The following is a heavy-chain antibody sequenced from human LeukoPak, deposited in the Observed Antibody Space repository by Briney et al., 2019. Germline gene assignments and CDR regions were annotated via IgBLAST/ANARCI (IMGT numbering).Heavy chain of an antibody. D-gene: IGHD3-10*01. CDR2: IYYSGST. CDR3: ARRFAPSRNDAFDI. Sequence: SETLSLTCTVSGGSISSYYWSWIRQPPGKGLEWIGYIYYSGSTNYNPSLKSRVTISVDTSKNQFSLKLSSVTASDTAVYYCARRFAPSRNDAFDIWGQGTMVTVSS. V-gene: IGHV4-59*08. J-gene: IGHJ3*02. CDR1: GGSISSYY.